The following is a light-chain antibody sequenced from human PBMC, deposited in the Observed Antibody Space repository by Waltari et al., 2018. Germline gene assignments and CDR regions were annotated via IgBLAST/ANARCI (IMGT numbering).Light chain of an antibody. V-gene: IGLV2-14*03. Sequence: QSALTQPASVSGSPGQSITISCTGTSSDVGAYNSVSWYQQHPGNAPKLMIYDVSKRTSGFSSRFSCSKSDNPASLTISGLQAEDEADYHCNSFTTSNTWVFGGVTKLTVL. J-gene: IGLJ3*02. CDR3: NSFTTSNTWV. CDR2: DVS. CDR1: SSDVGAYNS.